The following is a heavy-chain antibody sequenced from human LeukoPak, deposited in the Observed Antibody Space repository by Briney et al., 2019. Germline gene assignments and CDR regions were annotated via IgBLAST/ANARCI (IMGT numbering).Heavy chain of an antibody. CDR2: IYYSGST. CDR1: GGSISSGGYY. Sequence: PSETLSLTCTVSGGSISSGGYYWSWIPQHPGKGLEWIGYIYYSGSTYYNPSLKSRVTISVDTSKNQFSLKLSSVTAADTAVYYCARGGVAAAVIFDYWGQGTLVTVSS. V-gene: IGHV4-31*03. CDR3: ARGGVAAAVIFDY. D-gene: IGHD6-13*01. J-gene: IGHJ4*02.